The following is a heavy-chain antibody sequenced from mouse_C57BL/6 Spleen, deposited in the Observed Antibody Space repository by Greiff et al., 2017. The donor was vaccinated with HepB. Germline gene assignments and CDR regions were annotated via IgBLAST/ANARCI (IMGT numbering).Heavy chain of an antibody. D-gene: IGHD2-4*01. CDR3: TTFYYDYDVYAMDD. J-gene: IGHJ4*01. CDR2: IDPEDGDT. CDR1: GFNIKDYY. Sequence: EVQLQQSGAELVRPGASVKLSCTASGFNIKDYYMHWVKQRPEQGLEWIGRIDPEDGDTEYAPKFQGKATMTADTSSNTAYLQLSSLTSEDTAVYYCTTFYYDYDVYAMDDWGQGTSVTVSS. V-gene: IGHV14-1*01.